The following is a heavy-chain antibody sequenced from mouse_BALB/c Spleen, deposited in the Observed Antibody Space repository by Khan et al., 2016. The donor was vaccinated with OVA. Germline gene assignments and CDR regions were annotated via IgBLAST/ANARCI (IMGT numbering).Heavy chain of an antibody. Sequence: EVKLLESGPGLVKPSQSLSLTCTVTGYSITSGYAWNWIRQFPGNKLEWMGYISYSGGTSYNPSLKSRISITRDTSKNQFFLQLNSVTTEDTATYYRARGNYYGYYFDYWGQGTPLTVSS. CDR2: ISYSGGT. CDR1: GYSITSGYA. J-gene: IGHJ2*01. V-gene: IGHV3-2*02. CDR3: ARGNYYGYYFDY. D-gene: IGHD1-1*01.